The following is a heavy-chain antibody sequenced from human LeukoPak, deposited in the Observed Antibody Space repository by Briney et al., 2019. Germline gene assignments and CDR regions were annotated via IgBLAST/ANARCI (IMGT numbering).Heavy chain of an antibody. CDR1: GFSFSNFA. Sequence: GGSLRLSCAASGFSFSNFAMTWVRQAPGKGLEWVSSISSSSSYIYYADSVKGRFTISRDNAKNSLYLQMNSLRAEDTAVYYCARVQNDYGDYYFDYWGQGTLVTVSS. D-gene: IGHD4-17*01. CDR2: ISSSSSYI. CDR3: ARVQNDYGDYYFDY. V-gene: IGHV3-21*01. J-gene: IGHJ4*02.